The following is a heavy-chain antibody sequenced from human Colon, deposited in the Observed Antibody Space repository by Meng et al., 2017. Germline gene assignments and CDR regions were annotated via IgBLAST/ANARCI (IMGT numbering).Heavy chain of an antibody. J-gene: IGHJ4*02. V-gene: IGHV6-1*01. CDR3: ARDWGDVRGGFDF. CDR2: TYYRSKYYN. CDR1: GDSVSSNSAA. Sequence: QVQLLQSCPGLVKPPQSLSLTCAISGDSVSSNSAAWNWIRQSPSRGLEWLGRTYYRSKYYNDYALSVKSRITINPDTSKNQFSLQLNSVTPEDTAIYYCARDWGDVRGGFDFWGQGTLVTVSS. D-gene: IGHD3-10*02.